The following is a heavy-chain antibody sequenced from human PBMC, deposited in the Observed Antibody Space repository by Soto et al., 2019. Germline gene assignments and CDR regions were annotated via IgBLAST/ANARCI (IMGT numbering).Heavy chain of an antibody. Sequence: SETLSLTCAVSGSITNDNYYWGWVRQPPGKGLGWIGSIYYSGKTYYSPSLKSRFSIYLYRSKNKLSLQLKSVTPGDPAFYFFARDRREFWNCFDARGQGTLVTVSS. J-gene: IGHJ5*02. CDR1: GSITNDNYY. V-gene: IGHV4-39*02. CDR2: IYYSGKT. CDR3: ARDRREFWNCFDA.